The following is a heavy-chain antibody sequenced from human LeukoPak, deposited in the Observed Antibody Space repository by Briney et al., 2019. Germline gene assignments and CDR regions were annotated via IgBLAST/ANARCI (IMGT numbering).Heavy chain of an antibody. V-gene: IGHV3-23*01. CDR1: GFTFSTYA. CDR3: AKGYWNPGY. CDR2: IGGSGGST. D-gene: IGHD1-1*01. J-gene: IGHJ4*02. Sequence: PGGSLRLSCVASGFTFSTYAMTWVRQAPGKGLEWVSGIGGSGGSTYYADSVKGRFTISRDNSKNTLYLQMNNLRAEDTALYFCAKGYWNPGYWGQGTLVTVSS.